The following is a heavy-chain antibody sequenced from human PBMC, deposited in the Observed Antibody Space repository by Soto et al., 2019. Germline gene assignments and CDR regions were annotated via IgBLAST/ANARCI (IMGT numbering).Heavy chain of an antibody. CDR3: ARVDYDFWSGYYTYYYYYMDV. J-gene: IGHJ6*03. V-gene: IGHV1-8*01. Sequence: ASVKVSCKASGYTFTSYDINWVRQATGQGLEWMGWMNPNSGNTGYAQKFQGRVTMTRNTSISTAYMELSSLRSEDTAVYYCARVDYDFWSGYYTYYYYYMDVSGKATTVTVSS. CDR2: MNPNSGNT. D-gene: IGHD3-3*01. CDR1: GYTFTSYD.